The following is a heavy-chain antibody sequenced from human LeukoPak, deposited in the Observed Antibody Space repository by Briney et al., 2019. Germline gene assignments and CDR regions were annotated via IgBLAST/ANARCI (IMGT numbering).Heavy chain of an antibody. D-gene: IGHD2-2*01. CDR3: AKDQNPIVVDPGAFDI. J-gene: IGHJ3*02. CDR2: ISYDGSNK. CDR1: GFTFSSYA. V-gene: IGHV3-30-3*01. Sequence: PGGSLRLSCAASGFTFSSYAMHWVRQAPGKGLEWVAVISYDGSNKYYADSVKGRFTISRDNSKNTLYLQMSSLRAEDTAVYYCAKDQNPIVVDPGAFDIWGQGTMVTVSS.